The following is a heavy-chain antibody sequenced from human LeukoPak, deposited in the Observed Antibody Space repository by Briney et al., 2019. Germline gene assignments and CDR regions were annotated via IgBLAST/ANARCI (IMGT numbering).Heavy chain of an antibody. J-gene: IGHJ5*02. Sequence: PSETLSLTCEVPGYSINSDKYWAWIRQPPGKGLEWIGTIYHTGSTFYNPSLKSRVSIPVDTSKNQFSLRFTSLTAADTAIYYCARSHSGWQGHNNWFDPWGQGTLATVSS. CDR3: ARSHSGWQGHNNWFDP. CDR2: IYHTGST. V-gene: IGHV4-38-2*01. CDR1: GYSINSDKY. D-gene: IGHD6-19*01.